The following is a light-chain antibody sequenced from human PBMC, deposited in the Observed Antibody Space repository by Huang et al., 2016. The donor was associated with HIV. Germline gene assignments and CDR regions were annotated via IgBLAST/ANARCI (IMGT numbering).Light chain of an antibody. CDR3: QQYDNWPPGLT. V-gene: IGKV3D-15*01. J-gene: IGKJ4*01. CDR2: DTS. Sequence: EIMMTQSPATLSVSPGGRATLSCRASQNVRNNLAWYQQKTGQAPRLLISDTSPRASGIPARFTGSGSGTEFTLTISGLQSEDFAIYYCQQYDNWPPGLTFGGGTKVEI. CDR1: QNVRNN.